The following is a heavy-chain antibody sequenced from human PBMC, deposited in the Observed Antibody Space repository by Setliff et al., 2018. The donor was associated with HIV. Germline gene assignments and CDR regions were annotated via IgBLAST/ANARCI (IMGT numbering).Heavy chain of an antibody. J-gene: IGHJ4*02. V-gene: IGHV4-34*01. D-gene: IGHD3-10*01. CDR3: ARGLGHYGSGSSPPLGY. CDR1: GGSFSGFY. CDR2: INHSGNT. Sequence: SETLSLTCDVYGGSFSGFYWTWIRQPPGKGLEWIGEINHSGNTNYNPSLNSRVLISVDTSKNQFSLKMLSVTAADTAVYYCARGLGHYGSGSSPPLGYWGQGTLVTVSS.